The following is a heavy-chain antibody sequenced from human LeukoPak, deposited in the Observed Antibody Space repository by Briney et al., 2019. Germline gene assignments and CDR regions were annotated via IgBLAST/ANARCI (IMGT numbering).Heavy chain of an antibody. V-gene: IGHV5-10-1*01. D-gene: IGHD3-10*01. J-gene: IGHJ5*02. Sequence: GESLKISCKASGYSLTSYWISWVRQKPGKGLEWMGKIDPSDSNSKYSPSFEDHVTISADRSRTTAYLQWSSLEASDTAMYFCARLSWMVQEVTPDLWGQGTLVTVSS. CDR2: IDPSDSNS. CDR3: ARLSWMVQEVTPDL. CDR1: GYSLTSYW.